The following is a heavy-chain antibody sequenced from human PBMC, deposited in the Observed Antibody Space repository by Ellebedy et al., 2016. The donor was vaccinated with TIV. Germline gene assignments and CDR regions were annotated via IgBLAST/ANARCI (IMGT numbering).Heavy chain of an antibody. CDR3: ARAYSYDPNGYLDY. D-gene: IGHD3-22*01. CDR2: ISGYNGNT. J-gene: IGHJ4*02. Sequence: AASVKVSCKASGYTFTSYGISWVRQAPGQGLEWMGWISGYNGNTKYAQRVQGRVTMTTDTSTSTAYMELRSLEAEDTAVYYCARAYSYDPNGYLDYWGQGTLVTVSS. CDR1: GYTFTSYG. V-gene: IGHV1-18*04.